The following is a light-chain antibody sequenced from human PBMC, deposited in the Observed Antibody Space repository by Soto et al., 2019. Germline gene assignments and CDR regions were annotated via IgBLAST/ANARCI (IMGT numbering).Light chain of an antibody. CDR3: AAWDDSLSRYV. J-gene: IGLJ1*01. Sequence: QSVLTQPPSASGTPGQRVTISCSGSSSNIGSNTVNWYQHLPGTAPKLLIFTDDQRPSGVPDRFSGSKSGTSASLAIGGLQSQDEADYYCAAWDDSLSRYVSGPGTKLTVL. V-gene: IGLV1-44*01. CDR1: SSNIGSNT. CDR2: TDD.